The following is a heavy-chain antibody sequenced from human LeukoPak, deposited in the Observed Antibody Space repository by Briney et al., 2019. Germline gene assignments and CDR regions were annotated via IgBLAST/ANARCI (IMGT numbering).Heavy chain of an antibody. CDR3: AREPPLIAAMVVLDAFDI. CDR2: ISSSGSTI. D-gene: IGHD5-18*01. CDR1: GFVFSTYW. Sequence: GGSLRLSCAASGFVFSTYWMSWVRQAPGKGLEWVSYISSSGSTIYYADSVKGRFTISRDNAKNSLYLQMNSLRAEDTAVYYCAREPPLIAAMVVLDAFDIWGQGTMVTVSS. J-gene: IGHJ3*02. V-gene: IGHV3-48*04.